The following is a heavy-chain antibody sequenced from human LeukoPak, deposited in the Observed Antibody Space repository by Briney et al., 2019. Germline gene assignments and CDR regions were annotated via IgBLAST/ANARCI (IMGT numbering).Heavy chain of an antibody. D-gene: IGHD3-10*01. CDR2: IYTSGST. CDR3: ARDRYYYGSGSYVFDY. Sequence: SETLSLTCTVSGGSISSYYWSWIRQPAGKGLEWIGRIYTSGSTNYNPSLKSRVTMSVDTSKNQFPLKLSSVTAADTAVYYCARDRYYYGSGSYVFDYWGQGTLVTVSS. V-gene: IGHV4-4*07. CDR1: GGSISSYY. J-gene: IGHJ4*02.